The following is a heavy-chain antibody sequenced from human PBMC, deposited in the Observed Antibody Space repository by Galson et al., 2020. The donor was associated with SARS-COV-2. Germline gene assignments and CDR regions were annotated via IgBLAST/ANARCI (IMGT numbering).Heavy chain of an antibody. D-gene: IGHD6-6*01. CDR1: GGSISSGSYY. CDR3: AGIAARRLGGAFDI. J-gene: IGHJ3*02. CDR2: IYTSGST. Sequence: SQTLSLTCTVSGGSISSGSYYWSWIRQPAGKGLEWIGRIYTSGSTNYNPSLKSRVTISVDTSKNQFSLKLSSVTAADTAVYYCAGIAARRLGGAFDIWGQGTMVTVSS. V-gene: IGHV4-61*02.